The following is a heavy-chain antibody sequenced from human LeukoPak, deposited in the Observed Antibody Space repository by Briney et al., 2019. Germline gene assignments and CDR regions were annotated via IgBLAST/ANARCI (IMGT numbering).Heavy chain of an antibody. Sequence: GGSLRLSCAASGFTFSSYEMNWVRQAPGKGLEWVSYISSSGSTIYYADSVKGRFTISRDNSKDMMYLQMNSLRAEDTAVYHCARVRYCSRTSCYAFDYWGQGTLVTVSS. D-gene: IGHD2-2*01. CDR1: GFTFSSYE. CDR3: ARVRYCSRTSCYAFDY. CDR2: ISSSGSTI. J-gene: IGHJ4*02. V-gene: IGHV3-48*03.